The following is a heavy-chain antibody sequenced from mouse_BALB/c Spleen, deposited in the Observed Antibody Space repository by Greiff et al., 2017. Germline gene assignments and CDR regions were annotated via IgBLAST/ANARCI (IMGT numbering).Heavy chain of an antibody. Sequence: VQLQQSGPELVKPGASVRISCKASGYTFTSYYIHWVKQRPGQGLEWIGWIYPGNVNTKYNEKFKGKATMTVDKSSSTAYMELARLTSEDSAIYYCAREVYYYAMDYWGQGTSVTVSS. CDR1: GYTFTSYY. CDR3: AREVYYYAMDY. J-gene: IGHJ4*01. CDR2: IYPGNVNT. V-gene: IGHV1S56*01.